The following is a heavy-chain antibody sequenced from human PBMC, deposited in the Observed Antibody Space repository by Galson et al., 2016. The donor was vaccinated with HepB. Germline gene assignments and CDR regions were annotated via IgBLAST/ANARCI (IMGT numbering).Heavy chain of an antibody. J-gene: IGHJ3*02. D-gene: IGHD3-3*01. V-gene: IGHV3-23*01. Sequence: SLRLSCAASGFMFSSYAMAWVRQAPGKGLEWVSTISGSGGNTFYPDSVKGRFTISSDNSLNTVSLRISSLRAEDTAVYFCARARGFYDAFNIWGPGTTVTVSS. CDR2: ISGSGGNT. CDR1: GFMFSSYA. CDR3: ARARGFYDAFNI.